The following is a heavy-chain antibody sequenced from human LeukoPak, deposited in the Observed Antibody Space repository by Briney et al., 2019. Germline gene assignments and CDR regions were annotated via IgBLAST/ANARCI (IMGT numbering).Heavy chain of an antibody. V-gene: IGHV4-59*08. D-gene: IGHD2-2*01. Sequence: SETLSLTCTVSGGSVSGGSGGGYFWNWMRQSPGKGLEWIGYIHHSGNTNYNPSLKSQFTMSVDTSSNQFSLTLSSVTAADTAVYYCARQGRNRDFCSSISCHYFDFWGQGALATVSS. J-gene: IGHJ4*02. CDR3: ARQGRNRDFCSSISCHYFDF. CDR2: IHHSGNT. CDR1: GGSVSGGSGGGYF.